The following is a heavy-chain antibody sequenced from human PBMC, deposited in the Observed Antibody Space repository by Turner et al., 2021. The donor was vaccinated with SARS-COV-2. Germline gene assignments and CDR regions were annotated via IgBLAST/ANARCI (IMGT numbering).Heavy chain of an antibody. CDR1: GFTFRSYS. Sequence: EVQLVESGGGLVKPGGSLRLSCAASGFTFRSYSMNWVRRAPGKGLEWVASISSSSSYIYYADSVKGRFTISRDNAKNSLYLQMNSLRAEDTAVYYCAREGDDSSGYWGGDWGQGTLVTVSS. CDR2: ISSSSSYI. CDR3: AREGDDSSGYWGGD. J-gene: IGHJ4*02. D-gene: IGHD3-22*01. V-gene: IGHV3-21*01.